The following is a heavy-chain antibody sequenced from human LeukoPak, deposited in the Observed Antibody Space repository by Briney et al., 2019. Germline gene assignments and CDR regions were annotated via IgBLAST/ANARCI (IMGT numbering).Heavy chain of an antibody. CDR2: IYYSGST. CDR3: ARQPVGAARYFDY. V-gene: IGHV4-59*01. J-gene: IGHJ4*02. CDR1: GGSISSYY. D-gene: IGHD1-26*01. Sequence: PSETLSLTCTVSGGSISSYYWSWIRQPPGKGLEWIGYIYYSGSTNCNPSLKSRVTISVDTSKNQFSLKLSSVTAADTAVYYCARQPVGAARYFDYWGQGTLVTVSS.